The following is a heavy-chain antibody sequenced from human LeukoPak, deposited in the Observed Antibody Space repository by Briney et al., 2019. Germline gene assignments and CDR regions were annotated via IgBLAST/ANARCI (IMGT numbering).Heavy chain of an antibody. CDR1: GFTFSSYA. CDR2: ISYDGSNK. V-gene: IGHV3-30-3*01. J-gene: IGHJ4*02. Sequence: GGSLRLSCAASGFTFSSYAMHWVRQAPGKGLEWVAVISYDGSNKYYADSVKGRFTISRDNSKNTLYLQMNSLRAEDTAVYYCAREGYGDYGDYWGQGTLVTVSS. CDR3: AREGYGDYGDY. D-gene: IGHD4-17*01.